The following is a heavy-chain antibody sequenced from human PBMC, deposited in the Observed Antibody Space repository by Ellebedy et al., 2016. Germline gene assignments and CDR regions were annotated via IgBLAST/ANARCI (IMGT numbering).Heavy chain of an antibody. CDR2: IIPILGIA. D-gene: IGHD3-22*01. J-gene: IGHJ5*02. V-gene: IGHV1-69*10. Sequence: SVKVSCKASGGTFSSYAISWVRQAPGQGLEWMGGIIPILGIANYAQKFQGRVTITADKSTSTAYMELSSLRSEDTAVYYCARESGYSGGLLIDPWGQGTLVTVSS. CDR1: GGTFSSYA. CDR3: ARESGYSGGLLIDP.